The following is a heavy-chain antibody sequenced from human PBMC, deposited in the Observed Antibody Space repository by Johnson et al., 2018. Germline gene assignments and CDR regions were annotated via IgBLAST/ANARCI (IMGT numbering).Heavy chain of an antibody. V-gene: IGHV3-23*04. D-gene: IGHD1/OR15-1a*01. J-gene: IGHJ6*02. CDR2: ISGTGGTT. Sequence: QLVESGGGLVQPGGSLRLSCAASGFIFRNYAMSWVRQAPGKGLEWVSAISGTGGTTYYADSVKGRFTMSRDNSKNTMFLQMNSLRAEDTAVYYCARTRRAAYYYDGMDVGGQGTTVTVSS. CDR3: ARTRRAAYYYDGMDV. CDR1: GFIFRNYA.